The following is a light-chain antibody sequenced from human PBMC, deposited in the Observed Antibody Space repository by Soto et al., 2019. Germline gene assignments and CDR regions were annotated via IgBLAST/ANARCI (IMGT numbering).Light chain of an antibody. J-gene: IGKJ1*01. Sequence: DIVVTHSPAALSASPGEIVTLSCRASQFVSSRLAWYQQRPGQVPRLLIYDTSTRAPGISARFSGSGSGTEFTLTISSMQYEDFAVYYCQEYIQWPPGMFGPGTK. CDR1: QFVSSR. CDR3: QEYIQWPPGM. V-gene: IGKV3-15*01. CDR2: DTS.